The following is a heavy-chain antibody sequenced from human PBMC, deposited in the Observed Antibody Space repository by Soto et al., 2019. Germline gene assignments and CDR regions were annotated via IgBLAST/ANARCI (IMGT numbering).Heavy chain of an antibody. V-gene: IGHV4-38-2*01. Sequence: SETLSLTCAVSGYSISSGYYWGWLRQPPGKGLEWIGDINHGGSIYYSPSLKSRVTISLDTSNNQFSLTLSAVTAADTAMYYCSTRAYDTNGYYRFDPWGQGTLVTVSS. CDR3: STRAYDTNGYYRFDP. CDR1: GYSISSGYY. D-gene: IGHD3-22*01. CDR2: INHGGSI. J-gene: IGHJ5*01.